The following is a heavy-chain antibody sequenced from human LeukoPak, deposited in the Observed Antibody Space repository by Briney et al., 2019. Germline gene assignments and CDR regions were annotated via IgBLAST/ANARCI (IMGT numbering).Heavy chain of an antibody. CDR3: ARIEIQLWLRGFDY. Sequence: ASVKISCKASGGTFSSYAISWVRQAPGQGLEWMGWINPNSGGTNYAQKFQGRVTMTRDTSISTAYMELSRLRSDDTAVYYCARIEIQLWLRGFDYWGQGTLVTVSS. V-gene: IGHV1-2*02. J-gene: IGHJ4*02. CDR1: GGTFSSYA. D-gene: IGHD5-18*01. CDR2: INPNSGGT.